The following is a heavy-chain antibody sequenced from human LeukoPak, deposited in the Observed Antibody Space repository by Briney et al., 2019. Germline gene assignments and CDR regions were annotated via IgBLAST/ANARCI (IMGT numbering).Heavy chain of an antibody. D-gene: IGHD3-16*01. CDR1: GYTFTTYY. CDR2: INPNSGGT. J-gene: IGHJ4*02. CDR3: ARNGRGTYDY. Sequence: GAPVKVSCKASGYTFTTYYFHWVRHAPGHGLEWMGWINPNSGGTNYAQKFQGRVTMTRDTSISTTYMELSRLSSDDTAVYYCARNGRGTYDYWGQGTLVTVSS. V-gene: IGHV1-2*02.